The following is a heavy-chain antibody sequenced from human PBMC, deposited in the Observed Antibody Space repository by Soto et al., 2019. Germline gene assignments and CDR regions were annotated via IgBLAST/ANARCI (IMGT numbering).Heavy chain of an antibody. D-gene: IGHD4-4*01. CDR2: IYQSGST. CDR3: ATQSYSNSGAYYYYAMDV. Sequence: TLSRTCAVSGGSISSGGYSWSWIRQPPGKGLEWIGYIYQSGSTYYNPSLKSRVTISVDRSRNQFSLKLSSVTAADTAVYFCATQSYSNSGAYYYYAMDVWGPVTTVTVSS. J-gene: IGHJ6*02. V-gene: IGHV4-30-2*01. CDR1: GGSISSGGYS.